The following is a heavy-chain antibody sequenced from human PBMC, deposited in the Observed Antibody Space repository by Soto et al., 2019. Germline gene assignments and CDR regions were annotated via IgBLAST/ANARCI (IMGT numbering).Heavy chain of an antibody. J-gene: IGHJ5*02. CDR1: GVTFTSYA. Sequence: HPGVSLRLSCSASGVTFTSYAMTWVRQVPGKGLQWVSSISKSGDSTYYADSVKGRFTTSRDNSKNTLYLQMNSLRAEDTAIYYCARTKANKWFDPWGQGTLVTVSS. V-gene: IGHV3-23*01. CDR3: ARTKANKWFDP. D-gene: IGHD1-26*01. CDR2: ISKSGDST.